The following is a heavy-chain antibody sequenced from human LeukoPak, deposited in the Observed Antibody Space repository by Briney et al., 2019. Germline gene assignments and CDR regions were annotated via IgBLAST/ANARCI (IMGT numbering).Heavy chain of an antibody. CDR1: GYTFTDYY. J-gene: IGHJ3*02. CDR3: GREPLDT. CDR2: INPSRGVT. Sequence: SVRLSCKSSGYTFTDYYLHWVRQAPGQGLEWMGWINPSRGVTKYSQKFQGRVTLTRDTSITTAYMELSRLRSDDTAVYYCGREPLDTWGQGTMVTVSS. V-gene: IGHV1-2*02.